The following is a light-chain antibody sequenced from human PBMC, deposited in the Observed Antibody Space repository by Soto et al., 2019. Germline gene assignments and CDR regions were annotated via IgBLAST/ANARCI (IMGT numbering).Light chain of an antibody. CDR1: QSMGSN. CDR3: QQFHNWPRT. V-gene: IGKV3-15*01. Sequence: EIVMTQSPATMSVSPGERATLSFRASQSMGSNVAWYQQKPGQAPRLLIYGGSTRAAGIPARFSGSGSGTEFTLTITSLQSEDFAVYYCQQFHNWPRTFGQGTK. J-gene: IGKJ1*01. CDR2: GGS.